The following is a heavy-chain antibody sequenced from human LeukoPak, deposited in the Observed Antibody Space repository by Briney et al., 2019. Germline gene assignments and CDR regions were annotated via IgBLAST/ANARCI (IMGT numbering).Heavy chain of an antibody. CDR1: GFTFSSYG. D-gene: IGHD3-10*01. CDR3: AREYDGAYDY. J-gene: IGHJ4*02. V-gene: IGHV3-13*01. CDR2: IGTAGDT. Sequence: SGGSLRLSCAASGFTFSSYGMSWVRQAPGKGLEWVSAIGTAGDTYYPGSVKGRFTISRENAKNSLYLQMNSLRAGDTAVYYCAREYDGAYDYWGQATLVTVSS.